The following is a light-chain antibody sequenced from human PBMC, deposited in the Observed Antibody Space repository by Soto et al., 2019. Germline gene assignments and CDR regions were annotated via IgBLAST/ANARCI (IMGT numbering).Light chain of an antibody. CDR3: QHYYSDPPWT. V-gene: IGKV4-1*01. CDR2: WAS. Sequence: DIVMTQSPDSLAVSLGERATINCRSSQSVLYSFNNKNYLGWYQQKPGQAPKLLIYWASTRASGVPDRFSGSGSGTDFTLTISSLQAEDVAVYYCQHYYSDPPWTFGQGIRVEIK. CDR1: QSVLYSFNNKNY. J-gene: IGKJ1*01.